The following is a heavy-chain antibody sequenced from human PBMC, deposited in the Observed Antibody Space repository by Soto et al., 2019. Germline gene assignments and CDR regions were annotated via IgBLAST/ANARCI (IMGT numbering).Heavy chain of an antibody. Sequence: QVPLVQSGAEVKKPGSSVKVSCKASGGTFSSYAISWVRQAPGQGLEWMGGIIPIFGTANYAQKFQGRVTITADRSTSTAYMELSSLRSEDTAVYDCARDGGLDSNAPAGWFDPWGQGALVTVSS. V-gene: IGHV1-69*01. CDR1: GGTFSSYA. J-gene: IGHJ5*02. CDR2: IIPIFGTA. CDR3: ARDGGLDSNAPAGWFDP. D-gene: IGHD4-4*01.